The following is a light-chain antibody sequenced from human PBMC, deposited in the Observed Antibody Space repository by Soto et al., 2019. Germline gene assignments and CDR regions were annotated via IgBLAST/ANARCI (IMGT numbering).Light chain of an antibody. CDR1: QTVNIPY. Sequence: ILLTQSPFTLSLSPGESCIISCRTSQTVNIPYLAWYQQKPGQAPRLLISGASTRATGIPDRFSGSGSGKEFTITIRRLESEDFAVYYCHQHKIG. CDR3: HQHK. V-gene: IGKV3-20*01. CDR2: GAS. J-gene: IGKJ2*01.